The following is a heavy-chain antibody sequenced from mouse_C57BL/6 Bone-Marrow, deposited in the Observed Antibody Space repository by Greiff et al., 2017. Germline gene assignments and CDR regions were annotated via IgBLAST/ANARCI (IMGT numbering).Heavy chain of an antibody. J-gene: IGHJ4*01. V-gene: IGHV2-3*01. CDR1: GFSLTSYG. CDR2: IWGDGST. Sequence: VKLVESGPGLVAPSQSLSITCTVSGFSLTSYGVSWVRQPPGKGLEWLGVIWGDGSTNYHSALITRLSISKDNSKSQVFLKLHSLQTDDTATYYCAKTPDDYDMDYWGQGTSVTVSA. D-gene: IGHD2-4*01. CDR3: AKTPDDYDMDY.